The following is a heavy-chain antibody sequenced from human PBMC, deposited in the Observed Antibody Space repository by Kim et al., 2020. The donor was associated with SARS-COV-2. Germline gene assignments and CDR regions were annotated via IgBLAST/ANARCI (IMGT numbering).Heavy chain of an antibody. Sequence: ASVKVSCKASGYTFTSYAMHWVRQAPGQRLEWMGWINAGNGNTRFSQKFQGRVTITRDTSANTAYMELSSLRSEDTAVYYCVRGALSSFVVVVVAGTLDYWGQGAPGTVSS. D-gene: IGHD2-15*01. CDR2: INAGNGNT. CDR3: VRGALSSFVVVVVAGTLDY. J-gene: IGHJ4*02. CDR1: GYTFTSYA. V-gene: IGHV1-3*01.